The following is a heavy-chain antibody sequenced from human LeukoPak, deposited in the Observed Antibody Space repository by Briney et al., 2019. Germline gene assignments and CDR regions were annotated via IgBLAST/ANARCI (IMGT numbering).Heavy chain of an antibody. Sequence: PSETLSLTCTVSGYSISSGYYWGWIRQPPGKGLEWIGSIYHSGSTYYNPSLKSRVTISVDTSKNQFSLKLSSVTAADTAVYYCARSFIVVVPAAPDYWGQGTLVTVSS. CDR1: GYSISSGYY. D-gene: IGHD2-2*01. V-gene: IGHV4-38-2*02. CDR3: ARSFIVVVPAAPDY. CDR2: IYHSGST. J-gene: IGHJ4*02.